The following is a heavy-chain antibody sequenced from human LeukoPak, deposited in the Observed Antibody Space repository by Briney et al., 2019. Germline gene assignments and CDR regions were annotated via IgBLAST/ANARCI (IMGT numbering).Heavy chain of an antibody. CDR3: AELGITMIGGV. CDR1: GFTFSSNW. D-gene: IGHD3-10*02. Sequence: GGSLRLSCAASGFTFSSNWMSWVRQAPGKGVEWVANIKQDGSEKYYVDCVKGRFNISRDNAKNSLYLQMNSLRAEDTAVYYCAELGITMIGGVWGKGTTVTISS. J-gene: IGHJ6*04. CDR2: IKQDGSEK. V-gene: IGHV3-7*01.